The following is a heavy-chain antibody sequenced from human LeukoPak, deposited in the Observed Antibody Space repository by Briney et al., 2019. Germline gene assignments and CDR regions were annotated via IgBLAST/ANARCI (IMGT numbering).Heavy chain of an antibody. CDR2: IHYSGST. V-gene: IGHV4-59*11. J-gene: IGHJ5*02. CDR3: ARRWGYSSSVSWFDP. CDR1: GGSISSHF. Sequence: SETLSLTCTVSGGSISSHFWSWIRQPPGKGLEWIGYIHYSGSTNYNPSLKSRVTISVDTSKNQFSLRLSSVTAADTAVYYCARRWGYSSSVSWFDPWGQGTLVTVSS. D-gene: IGHD6-13*01.